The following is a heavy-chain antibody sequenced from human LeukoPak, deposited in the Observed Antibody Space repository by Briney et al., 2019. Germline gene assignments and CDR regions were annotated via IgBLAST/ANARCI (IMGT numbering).Heavy chain of an antibody. Sequence: ASVKVSCKSSGYTFTSYAMNWVRQAPGQGLEWMGGIIPIFGTANYAQKFQGRVTITADKSTSTAYMELSSLRSEDTAVYYCARAMVRGVIINGELFDYWGQGTLVTVSS. CDR3: ARAMVRGVIINGELFDY. CDR1: GYTFTSYA. J-gene: IGHJ4*02. V-gene: IGHV1-69*06. D-gene: IGHD3-10*01. CDR2: IIPIFGTA.